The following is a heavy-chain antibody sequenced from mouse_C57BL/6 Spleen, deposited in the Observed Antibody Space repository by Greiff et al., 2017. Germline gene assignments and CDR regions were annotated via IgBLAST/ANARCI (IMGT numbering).Heavy chain of an antibody. J-gene: IGHJ4*01. Sequence: QVQLKQPGAELVKPGASVKLSCKASGYTFTSYWMPWVKQRPGQGLEWIGEIDPSDSYTNYNQKFKGKATLTVDTSSSTAYMQLSSLTSEDSAVYYCARKGVGYAMDYWGQGTSVTVSS. D-gene: IGHD1-1*01. CDR3: ARKGVGYAMDY. V-gene: IGHV1-50*01. CDR1: GYTFTSYW. CDR2: IDPSDSYT.